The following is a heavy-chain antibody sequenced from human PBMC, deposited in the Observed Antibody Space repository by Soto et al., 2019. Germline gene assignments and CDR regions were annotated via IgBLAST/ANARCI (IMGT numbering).Heavy chain of an antibody. CDR3: ARDYGSALDY. D-gene: IGHD3-10*01. V-gene: IGHV3-30-3*01. CDR1: GFTFSSYA. CDR2: ISHDGSSQ. Sequence: QVQLVESGGGVVQPGRSLRLSCVATGFTFSSYAMNWVRQAPGKGLEWVAVISHDGSSQYYTDSVKGRFTISRDNSKNTLYVQMNSLRGEDTAMYYCARDYGSALDYWGQGTLVTVSS. J-gene: IGHJ4*02.